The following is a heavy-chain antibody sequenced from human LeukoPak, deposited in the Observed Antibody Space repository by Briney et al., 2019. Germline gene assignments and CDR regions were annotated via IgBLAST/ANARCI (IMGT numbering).Heavy chain of an antibody. CDR1: GGSISSYY. D-gene: IGHD1-26*01. Sequence: SETLSLTCTVSGGSISSYYWSWLRQPPGKGLEGIGYIYYSGSTNHNPSLTSRVTISVDTSKNQFSLKLSSVTAADTAVYYCARVPLVYRGGGEGAFDIWGQGTMVTVSS. V-gene: IGHV4-59*01. CDR3: ARVPLVYRGGGEGAFDI. J-gene: IGHJ3*02. CDR2: IYYSGST.